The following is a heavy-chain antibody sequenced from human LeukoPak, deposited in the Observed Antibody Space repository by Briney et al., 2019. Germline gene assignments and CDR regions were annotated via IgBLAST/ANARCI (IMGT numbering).Heavy chain of an antibody. Sequence: GGSLRLSCTASGFTFGDYAMSWVRQAPGKGLEWVGFIRSKAYGGTTEYAASVKGRFTISRDDSKSIAYLQMNSPKTEDTAVYYCTREGYGYYFDYWGQGTLVTVSS. D-gene: IGHD4-17*01. J-gene: IGHJ4*02. CDR3: TREGYGYYFDY. CDR2: IRSKAYGGTT. V-gene: IGHV3-49*04. CDR1: GFTFGDYA.